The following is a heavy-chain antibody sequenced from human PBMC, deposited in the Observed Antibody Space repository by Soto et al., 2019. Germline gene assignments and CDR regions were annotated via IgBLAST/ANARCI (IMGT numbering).Heavy chain of an antibody. CDR3: VRTSLVVAAATREDY. Sequence: EVQLVESGGGLVQPGGSLRLSCAASGFTFSSYWMHWVRQAPGKGLVWVSRINSDGSSTSYADSVKGRFTISGDNAKNSLYLQMNILRAEDTAVYYCVRTSLVVAAATREDYWGQGTMVTVSS. D-gene: IGHD2-15*01. V-gene: IGHV3-74*01. CDR1: GFTFSSYW. CDR2: INSDGSST. J-gene: IGHJ4*02.